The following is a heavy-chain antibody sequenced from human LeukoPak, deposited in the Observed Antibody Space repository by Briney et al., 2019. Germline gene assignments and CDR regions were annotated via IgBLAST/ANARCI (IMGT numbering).Heavy chain of an antibody. D-gene: IGHD7-27*01. Sequence: ASVKVSCKASGYTFTVYYIHWVRQAPGQGLEWMGWITLNSGDTKYAQKFQGRVTMTSVTSITTAYMELSSLKFDDTAMYYCAREGELGLNDWGQGTLVTVSS. CDR2: ITLNSGDT. CDR1: GYTFTVYY. J-gene: IGHJ4*02. V-gene: IGHV1-2*02. CDR3: AREGELGLND.